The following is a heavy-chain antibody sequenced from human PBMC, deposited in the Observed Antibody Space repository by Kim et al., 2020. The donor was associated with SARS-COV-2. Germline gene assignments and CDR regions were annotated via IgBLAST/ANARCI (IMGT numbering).Heavy chain of an antibody. Sequence: SETLSLTCAVSGDSVSSGDYSWSWIRQPPGKGLEWIGYIYHSGNSYYHPSLRSRVIMSVDRSNNQFSLKLSSVTAADTAVYYCAGQAGHWFDPWGQGTLV. CDR1: GDSVSSGDYS. V-gene: IGHV4-30-2*01. CDR3: AGQAGHWFDP. D-gene: IGHD6-25*01. J-gene: IGHJ5*02. CDR2: IYHSGNS.